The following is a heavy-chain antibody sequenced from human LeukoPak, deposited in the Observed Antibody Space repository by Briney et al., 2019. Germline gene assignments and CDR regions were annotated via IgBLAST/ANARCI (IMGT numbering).Heavy chain of an antibody. V-gene: IGHV3-23*01. Sequence: HPGGSLRLSCAASGFIFINAWMNWVRQAPGKGLEWVSGISGSGDNTYYADSVKGRFTISRDNSKNTLYVQVNSLGTEDTAAYYCAKGSYYDSSGSFYFDYWGQGTPVTVSS. CDR2: ISGSGDNT. J-gene: IGHJ4*02. CDR3: AKGSYYDSSGSFYFDY. CDR1: GFIFINAW. D-gene: IGHD3-22*01.